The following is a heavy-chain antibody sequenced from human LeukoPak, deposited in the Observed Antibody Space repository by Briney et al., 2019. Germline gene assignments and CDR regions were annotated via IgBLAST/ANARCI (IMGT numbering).Heavy chain of an antibody. Sequence: SETLSLTCTVSGGSISSSSYYWGWIRQPPGKGLEWIGSIYYSGSTYYNPSLKSRVTISVDTSKNQFSLKLSSVTAADTAVYYCATSKYYDYVWGSYDIYYFDYWGQGTLVTVSS. CDR2: IYYSGST. V-gene: IGHV4-39*07. J-gene: IGHJ4*02. CDR3: ATSKYYDYVWGSYDIYYFDY. CDR1: GGSISSSSYY. D-gene: IGHD3-16*01.